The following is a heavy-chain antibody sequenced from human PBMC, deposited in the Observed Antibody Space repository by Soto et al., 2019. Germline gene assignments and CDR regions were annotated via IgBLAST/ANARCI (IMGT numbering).Heavy chain of an antibody. CDR2: INHSGST. V-gene: IGHV4-34*01. D-gene: IGHD3-16*01. Sequence: SETLSLTCAVHGGSFSGYYWTWIRQPPGQGLEWIGEINHSGSTKYNPSLEGRLTISIDTSKKEFSLKLTSVTAADAAVYYCASVTFGGIVLAHWGQGTLVTVSS. J-gene: IGHJ4*02. CDR3: ASVTFGGIVLAH. CDR1: GGSFSGYY.